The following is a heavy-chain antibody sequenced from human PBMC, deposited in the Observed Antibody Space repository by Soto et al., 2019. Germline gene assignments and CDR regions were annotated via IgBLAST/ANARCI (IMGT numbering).Heavy chain of an antibody. CDR3: ARGVPRVYGMYV. D-gene: IGHD6-13*01. Sequence: GGSLRLSCAASGFTFSTYWMHWVRQAPGEGLVWVSRINGDESTTNYADSVEGRFTISRDNAKNTLYLQMSSLRAEDTAVYYCARGVPRVYGMYVWGQGSTVTVSS. J-gene: IGHJ6*02. CDR2: INGDESTT. CDR1: GFTFSTYW. V-gene: IGHV3-74*01.